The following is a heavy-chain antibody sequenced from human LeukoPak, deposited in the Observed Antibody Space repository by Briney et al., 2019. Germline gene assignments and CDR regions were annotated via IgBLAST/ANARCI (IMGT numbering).Heavy chain of an antibody. CDR3: ARRGVATTNDDYYFDQ. V-gene: IGHV5-51*01. J-gene: IGHJ4*02. CDR2: IYPGDSDT. CDR1: GYSFTNYW. Sequence: ESLKISCKGSGYSFTNYWIGWVRQVPGKGLEWMGIIYPGDSDTRYSPSFQGQVTISADKSISTAYLQWSSLKASDTAMYYCARRGVATTNDDYYFDQWGQGTLVTVSS. D-gene: IGHD1-26*01.